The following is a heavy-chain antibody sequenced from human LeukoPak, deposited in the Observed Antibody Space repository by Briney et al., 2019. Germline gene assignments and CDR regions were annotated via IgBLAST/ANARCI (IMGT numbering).Heavy chain of an antibody. CDR3: AKIWMADIVATTDSYYYYGMDV. V-gene: IGHV3-30*18. J-gene: IGHJ6*04. CDR1: GFTFSSYG. D-gene: IGHD5-12*01. Sequence: GGSLRLSCAASGFTFSSYGVHWVRQAPGKGLERVAVISYDGSNKYYADSVKGRFTISRDNSKNTLYLQMNSLRAEDTAVYYCAKIWMADIVATTDSYYYYGMDVWGKGTTVTVSS. CDR2: ISYDGSNK.